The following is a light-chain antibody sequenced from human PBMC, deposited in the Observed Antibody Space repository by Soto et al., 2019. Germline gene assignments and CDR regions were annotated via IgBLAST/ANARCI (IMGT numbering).Light chain of an antibody. CDR1: QSVRDY. Sequence: IVMTQSPATLSVSPGERVTLSCRASQSVRDYLAWYQQKPGQAPRLLIYAASTRATGVPARFSGSGSATEFTLTISSLQSEDFAVYYCQQYKNYPRAGFTFGPGTKVDI. J-gene: IGKJ3*01. CDR2: AAS. V-gene: IGKV3-15*01. CDR3: QQYKNYPRAGFT.